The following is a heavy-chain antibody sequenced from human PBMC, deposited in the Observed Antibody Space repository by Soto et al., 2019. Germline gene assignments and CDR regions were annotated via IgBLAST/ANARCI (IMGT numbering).Heavy chain of an antibody. CDR3: ARGLMAPRL. V-gene: IGHV4-59*01. Sequence: SETLSLTCTVSSGSINGYYWSWIRQPPGKGLEWVGYMYYSGSTNSGSTNYNPSLKSRVTISVDTSKNQFSLKLTSVTAADTAVYYCARGLMAPRLWGLGTLVTVSS. CDR1: SGSINGYY. D-gene: IGHD2-8*01. J-gene: IGHJ4*02. CDR2: MYYSGSTNSGST.